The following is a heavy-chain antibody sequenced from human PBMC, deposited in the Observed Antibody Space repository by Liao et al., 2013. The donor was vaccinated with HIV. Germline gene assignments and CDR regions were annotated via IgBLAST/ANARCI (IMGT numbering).Heavy chain of an antibody. J-gene: IGHJ4*02. CDR3: ATHSILVDPGVLDY. Sequence: QVQLQQWGAGLLKPSETLSLTCAVYGGSFSGYYWTWIRQSPGKGLEWVGEINHGGGTNYSPSLKSRLTISADTSKNQFSLRLSSVTAADTAVYYCATHSILVDPGVLDYWGQGTLVTVSS. CDR1: GGSFSGYY. D-gene: IGHD2-2*01. V-gene: IGHV4-34*01. CDR2: INHGGGT.